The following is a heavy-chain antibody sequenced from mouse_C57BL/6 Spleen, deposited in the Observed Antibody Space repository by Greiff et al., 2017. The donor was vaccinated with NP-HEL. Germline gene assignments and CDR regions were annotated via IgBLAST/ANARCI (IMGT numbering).Heavy chain of an antibody. CDR3: ARERTIVTLDY. Sequence: LVRPGASVKLSCKASGYTFTDYYINWVKQRPGQGLEWIARIYPGSGNTYYNEKFKGKATLTAEKSSSTAYMQLSSLTSEDSAVYFCARERTIVTLDYWGQGTTLTVSS. D-gene: IGHD2-5*01. J-gene: IGHJ2*01. CDR1: GYTFTDYY. V-gene: IGHV1-76*01. CDR2: IYPGSGNT.